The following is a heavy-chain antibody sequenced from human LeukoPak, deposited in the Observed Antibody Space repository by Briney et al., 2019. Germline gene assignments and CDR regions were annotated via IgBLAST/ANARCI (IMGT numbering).Heavy chain of an antibody. J-gene: IGHJ4*02. D-gene: IGHD2-2*01. CDR2: INPSGGST. CDR3: VMGYCSSTSCRLSGLGY. CDR1: GYTFTSYY. Sequence: GASVKVSCKASGYTFTSYYMHWVRQAPGQGLEWMGIINPSGGSTSYAQKFQGRVTMTRDTSTSTVYMELSSLRSEDTAVYYCVMGYCSSTSCRLSGLGYWGQGTLVTVSS. V-gene: IGHV1-46*01.